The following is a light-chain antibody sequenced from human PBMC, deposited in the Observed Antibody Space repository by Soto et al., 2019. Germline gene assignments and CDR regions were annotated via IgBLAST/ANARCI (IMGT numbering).Light chain of an antibody. Sequence: IQLTQSPSSLSASVGDRVTITCRASQGVSSYLAWYQQKPGKAPNLLIYVTSTLQSGVPPRFSGSGSGTDFTLTISSLQPEDFATYYCQQHNSYPLTFGGGTKVEIK. CDR3: QQHNSYPLT. V-gene: IGKV1-9*01. CDR1: QGVSSY. CDR2: VTS. J-gene: IGKJ4*01.